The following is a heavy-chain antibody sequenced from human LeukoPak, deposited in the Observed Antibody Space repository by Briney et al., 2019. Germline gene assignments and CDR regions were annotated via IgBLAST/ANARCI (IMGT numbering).Heavy chain of an antibody. V-gene: IGHV1-69*05. CDR3: AGDVHGDYGSGWFDP. CDR2: IMPLFGTA. CDR1: GGTFNNSA. Sequence: ASVKVSCKTSGGTFNNSAISWVRQAPGQGLEWMGGIMPLFGTAGYAQKFQGRVTIIKDESTRTVYLGLTSLTSDDTAVYYCAGDVHGDYGSGWFDPWGQGTLVSVSS. D-gene: IGHD4-17*01. J-gene: IGHJ5*02.